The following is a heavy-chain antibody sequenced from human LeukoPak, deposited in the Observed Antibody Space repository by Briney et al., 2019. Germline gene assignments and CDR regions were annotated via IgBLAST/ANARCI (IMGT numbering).Heavy chain of an antibody. CDR2: IYPGDSDT. CDR3: ARPSWDTPGVGYFAY. V-gene: IGHV5-51*01. J-gene: IGHJ4*02. D-gene: IGHD1-26*01. Sequence: GESLKISCKGSGYSFTSYWIGWVRQMPGKGLEWMGIIYPGDSDTRYSPSFQGQVTISADKSTSTAYLQWSSLKASDPAMYYCARPSWDTPGVGYFAYWGQGTLVTVSS. CDR1: GYSFTSYW.